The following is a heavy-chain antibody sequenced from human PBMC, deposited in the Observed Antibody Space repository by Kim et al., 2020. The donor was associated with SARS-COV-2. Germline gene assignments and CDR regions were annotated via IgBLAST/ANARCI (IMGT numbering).Heavy chain of an antibody. Sequence: KYYVDSVKGRFTISRDNAENSLSLQMNSLRAEDTAVYYCATQLLDYGESDFWGQGTLVTVSS. J-gene: IGHJ4*02. D-gene: IGHD4-17*01. CDR3: ATQLLDYGESDF. V-gene: IGHV3-7*01. CDR2: K.